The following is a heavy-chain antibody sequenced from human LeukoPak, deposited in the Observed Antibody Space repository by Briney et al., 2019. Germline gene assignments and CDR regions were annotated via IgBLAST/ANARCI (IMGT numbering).Heavy chain of an antibody. CDR3: AELGITMIGGV. D-gene: IGHD3-10*02. CDR2: ISSDGSTSST. J-gene: IGHJ6*04. V-gene: IGHV3-74*01. CDR1: GFTFTSYW. Sequence: GGSLRLSCAASGFTFTSYWMHWVRQAPGKGLVWVSRISSDGSTSSTSYADSVKGRFTISRDNAKNSLYLQMNSLRAEDTAVYYCAELGITMIGGVWGKGTTVTISS.